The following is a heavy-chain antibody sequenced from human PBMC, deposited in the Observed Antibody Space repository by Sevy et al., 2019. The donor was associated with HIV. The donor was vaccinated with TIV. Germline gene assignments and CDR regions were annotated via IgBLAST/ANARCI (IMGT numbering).Heavy chain of an antibody. J-gene: IGHJ4*02. CDR3: ESGGKSSSWYPDY. V-gene: IGHV1-24*01. CDR2: FDPEDGET. CDR1: GYTLTELS. Sequence: ASVKVSCKVSGYTLTELSMHWVRQAPGKGLEWMGGFDPEDGETSYAQRFQGRVTMTENTSTDTAYMELNSLRSEDTAVYYCESGGKSSSWYPDYWGQGTLVTVSS. D-gene: IGHD6-13*01.